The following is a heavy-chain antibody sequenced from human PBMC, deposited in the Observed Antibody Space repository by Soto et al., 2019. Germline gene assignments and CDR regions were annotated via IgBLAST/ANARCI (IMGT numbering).Heavy chain of an antibody. V-gene: IGHV3-33*01. Sequence: QVQLVQSGGGVVQPGRSLRLSCAASGFTFSSYGMHWVRQAPGKGLEWLTIIWYDGKTKYYADSVKGRFTISRDNSKNTLDLQMDSLRDTDTAVYYCARHKSGYNDYWGQGTLVTVSS. CDR2: IWYDGKTK. CDR1: GFTFSSYG. J-gene: IGHJ4*02. CDR3: ARHKSGYNDY. D-gene: IGHD5-12*01.